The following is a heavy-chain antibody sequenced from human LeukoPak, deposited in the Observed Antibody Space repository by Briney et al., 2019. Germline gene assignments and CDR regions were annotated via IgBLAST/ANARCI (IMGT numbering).Heavy chain of an antibody. CDR3: AKAGIVVIITPNGFDY. CDR1: GFTFSSYA. Sequence: GGSLRLSCAASGFTFSSYAMSWVRQAPGKGLEWVSAISGSGGSTYYADSVKGRFTISRDNSKNTLYLQMNSLRAEDTAVYYCAKAGIVVIITPNGFDYWGQGTLVTVSS. CDR2: ISGSGGST. J-gene: IGHJ4*02. V-gene: IGHV3-23*01. D-gene: IGHD3-22*01.